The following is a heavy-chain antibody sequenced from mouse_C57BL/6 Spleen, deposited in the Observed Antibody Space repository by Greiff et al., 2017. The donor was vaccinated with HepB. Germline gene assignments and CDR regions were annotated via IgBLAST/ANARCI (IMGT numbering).Heavy chain of an antibody. CDR1: GYTFTSYT. CDR2: INPSSGYT. Sequence: VQLQESGAELARPGASVKMSCKASGYTFTSYTMHWVKQRPGQGLEWIGYINPSSGYTKYNQKFKDKATLTADKSSSTAYMQLSSLTSEDSAVDYCARLYSNYEGYAMDYWGQGTSVTVSS. CDR3: ARLYSNYEGYAMDY. J-gene: IGHJ4*01. V-gene: IGHV1-4*01. D-gene: IGHD2-5*01.